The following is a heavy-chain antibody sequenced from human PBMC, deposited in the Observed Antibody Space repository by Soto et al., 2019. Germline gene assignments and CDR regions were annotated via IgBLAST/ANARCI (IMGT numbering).Heavy chain of an antibody. CDR2: ITGSGDRA. J-gene: IGHJ4*02. D-gene: IGHD6-19*01. CDR3: GKDWAGIAVAGIDY. V-gene: IGHV3-23*01. Sequence: EVQLLESGGALVQPGGSLRLSCVGSGFRFSSYSMTWVRQAPGQGLEWVSAITGSGDRAYSADSVRGRFTISRDNSKNTLYLQMNSLRAEDAAVYYCGKDWAGIAVAGIDYWGQGTLVTVSS. CDR1: GFRFSSYS.